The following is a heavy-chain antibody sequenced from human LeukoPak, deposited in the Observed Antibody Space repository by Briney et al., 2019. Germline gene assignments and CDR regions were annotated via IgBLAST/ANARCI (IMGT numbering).Heavy chain of an antibody. V-gene: IGHV3-7*01. D-gene: IGHD2-15*01. CDR1: GFSFSAYW. CDR3: ARFGYVAAVDV. Sequence: GGSLRLSCAASGFSFSAYWMTWVRQAPGTGLEWVANINPAGSETYYVDPVKGRFSISRDSAKNLVYLQMNSLRAEDTAVYHCARFGYVAAVDVWGRGTPVTVSS. J-gene: IGHJ4*02. CDR2: INPAGSET.